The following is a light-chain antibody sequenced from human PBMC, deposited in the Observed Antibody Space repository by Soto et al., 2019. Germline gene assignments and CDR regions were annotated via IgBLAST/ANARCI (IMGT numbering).Light chain of an antibody. Sequence: QSALAQPSSVSGSPGQSITISCTGTSTDVGGYNYVSWYQHHSGKAPKLLIYEVTNRPSGISDRFSGSKSVNTASLTISGLQAEDESDYYCGSYSSTDTPFVFGPGTKATV. CDR1: STDVGGYNY. V-gene: IGLV2-14*01. J-gene: IGLJ1*01. CDR2: EVT. CDR3: GSYSSTDTPFV.